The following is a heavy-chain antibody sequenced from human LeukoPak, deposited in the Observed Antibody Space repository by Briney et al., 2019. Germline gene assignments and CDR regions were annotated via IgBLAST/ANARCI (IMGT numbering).Heavy chain of an antibody. Sequence: QPGGSLRLSCAASGFTFSSYEMNWVRQAPGKGLEWVSYISGSSNTMYYADSVEGRFTISRDNAKNSLYLQMNSLRDEDTAVYYCARAFDYWGQGTLVAVSS. J-gene: IGHJ4*02. V-gene: IGHV3-48*03. CDR2: ISGSSNTM. CDR1: GFTFSSYE. CDR3: ARAFDY.